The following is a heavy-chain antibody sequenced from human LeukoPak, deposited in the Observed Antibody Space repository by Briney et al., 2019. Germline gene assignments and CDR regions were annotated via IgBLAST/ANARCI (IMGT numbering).Heavy chain of an antibody. CDR3: AKDRGDGYYGMDV. CDR1: GFTFSSYG. J-gene: IGHJ6*02. D-gene: IGHD2-21*02. V-gene: IGHV3-30*18. Sequence: GRSLRLSCAASGFTFSSYGMHWVRQAPGKGLEWVAVISYDGSNKYYADSVKGRFTISRDNSKNTLYLQMNSLRAEDTAVYYCAKDRGDGYYGMDVWGQGTTVTVSS. CDR2: ISYDGSNK.